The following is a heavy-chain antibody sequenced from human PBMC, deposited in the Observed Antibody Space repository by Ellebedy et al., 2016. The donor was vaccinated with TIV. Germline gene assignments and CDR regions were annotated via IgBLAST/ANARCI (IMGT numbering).Heavy chain of an antibody. J-gene: IGHJ4*02. V-gene: IGHV1-8*01. CDR2: MNPNSGNT. CDR3: ARGWGSTVGFDY. CDR1: GYTFTSYD. Sequence: ASVKVSXXASGYTFTSYDINWVRQATGQGLEWMGWMNPNSGNTGYAQKLQGRVTMTRNTSISTAYMELSSLRSEDTAVYYCARGWGSTVGFDYWGQGTLVTVSS. D-gene: IGHD1-26*01.